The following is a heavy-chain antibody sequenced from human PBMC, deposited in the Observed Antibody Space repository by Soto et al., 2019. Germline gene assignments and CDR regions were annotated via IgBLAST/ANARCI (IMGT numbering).Heavy chain of an antibody. Sequence: GGSLRLSCAASGFTFSSYAMSWVRQAPGKGLEWVSGIVVAGDTYYPDSVKGRFTISRENAKNSLYLQMDSLRVEDTAVYYCARRGIDTMSGFDALDVWGLGTKVTVSS. CDR3: ARRGIDTMSGFDALDV. J-gene: IGHJ3*01. CDR2: IVVAGDT. D-gene: IGHD6-25*01. CDR1: GFTFSSYA. V-gene: IGHV3-13*01.